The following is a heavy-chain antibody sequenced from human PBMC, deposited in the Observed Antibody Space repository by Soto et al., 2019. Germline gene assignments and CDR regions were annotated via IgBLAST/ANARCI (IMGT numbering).Heavy chain of an antibody. V-gene: IGHV3-15*01. Sequence: PGGSLRLSCAASGFTFSDAWMSWVRQAPGKGLEWVGRIKSKTDGGTTDYAAPVKGRFTISRDDSKNTLYLQMNSLKTEDTAVYYCTTEEFLYFDWTLPWTNYYYYMDVWGKGTTVTVSS. CDR3: TTEEFLYFDWTLPWTNYYYYMDV. D-gene: IGHD3-9*01. CDR1: GFTFSDAW. CDR2: IKSKTDGGTT. J-gene: IGHJ6*03.